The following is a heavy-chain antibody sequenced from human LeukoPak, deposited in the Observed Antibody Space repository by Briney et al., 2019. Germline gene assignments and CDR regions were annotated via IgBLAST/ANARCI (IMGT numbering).Heavy chain of an antibody. CDR3: ARGGIAVVDFFDP. CDR1: GGTFSSYA. D-gene: IGHD6-19*01. CDR2: IILILGIA. Sequence: SVKVSCKASGGTFSSYAISWVRQAPGQGLEWMGRIILILGIANYAQKFQGRVTITADKSTSTAYMELSSLRSEDTAVYYCARGGIAVVDFFDPWDQGTLVTVSS. J-gene: IGHJ5*02. V-gene: IGHV1-69*04.